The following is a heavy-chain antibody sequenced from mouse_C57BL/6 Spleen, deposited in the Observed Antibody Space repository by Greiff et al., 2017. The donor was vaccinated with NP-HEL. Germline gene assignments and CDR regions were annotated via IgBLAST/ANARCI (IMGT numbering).Heavy chain of an antibody. V-gene: IGHV1-72*01. CDR2: IDPNSGGT. J-gene: IGHJ3*01. CDR3: ARGDYYGYDWFAY. Sequence: QVQLQQPGAELVKPGASVKLSCKASGYTFTSYWMHWVKQRPGRGLEWIGRIDPNSGGTKYNEKFKSKATLTVDKPSSTAYMQLSSLTSEDSAVYYCARGDYYGYDWFAYWGQGTLVTVSA. D-gene: IGHD2-2*01. CDR1: GYTFTSYW.